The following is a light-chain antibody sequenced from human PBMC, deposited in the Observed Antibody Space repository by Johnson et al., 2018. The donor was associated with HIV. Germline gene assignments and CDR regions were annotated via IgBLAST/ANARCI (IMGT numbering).Light chain of an antibody. CDR3: GTWDSSLNSYV. J-gene: IGLJ1*01. V-gene: IGLV1-51*02. Sequence: QSFLTQPPSVSAAPGQKVTISCSGSSSNIGNNYVSWYQQLPGTAPKLLIYENNKRPSGIPDRFSGSKSGTTTTLGITGLQTGDEADYYCGTWDSSLNSYVFGTGTKVSVL. CDR1: SSNIGNNY. CDR2: ENN.